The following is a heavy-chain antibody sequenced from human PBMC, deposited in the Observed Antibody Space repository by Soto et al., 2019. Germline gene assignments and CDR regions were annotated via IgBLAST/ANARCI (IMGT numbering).Heavy chain of an antibody. D-gene: IGHD2-2*01. CDR2: INHSGST. CDR1: GGSFSGYY. CDR3: ASTPDLVVVPAAVGFDY. Sequence: QVQLQQWGAGLLKPSETLSLSCAVYGGSFSGYYWSWIRQPPGKGLEWIGEINHSGSTNYNPSLKSRVTISVDTSKNQFSLKLSSVTAADTAVYYCASTPDLVVVPAAVGFDYWGQRTLVTVSS. V-gene: IGHV4-34*01. J-gene: IGHJ4*02.